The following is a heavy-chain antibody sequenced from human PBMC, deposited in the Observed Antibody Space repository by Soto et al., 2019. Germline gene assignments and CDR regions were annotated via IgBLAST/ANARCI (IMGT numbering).Heavy chain of an antibody. J-gene: IGHJ3*01. CDR1: GYTFTGYH. D-gene: IGHD3-22*01. Sequence: ASVKVSCKASGYTFTGYHMHWVRQAPGQGLERIGWINPNSGGTNYAQKFQGRVTMTRDTSISTAYMEVSRLRSDDTAVYYCARDRRFYDSGSYDIANDAFDVWGQAIMVTVS. V-gene: IGHV1-2*02. CDR2: INPNSGGT. CDR3: ARDRRFYDSGSYDIANDAFDV.